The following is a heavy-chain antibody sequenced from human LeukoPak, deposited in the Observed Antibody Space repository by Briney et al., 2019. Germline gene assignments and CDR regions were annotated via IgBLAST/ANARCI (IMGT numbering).Heavy chain of an antibody. CDR1: GYTFTGYY. J-gene: IGHJ2*01. D-gene: IGHD1-20*01. V-gene: IGHV1-2*02. Sequence: ASVKVSCKASGYTFTGYYMHWVRQAPGQGLEWMGWINPNSGGTNYAQKLQGRVTMTTDTSTSTAYMELRSLRSDDTAVYYCARDRTRSNWNYWYFDLWGRGTLVTVSS. CDR3: ARDRTRSNWNYWYFDL. CDR2: INPNSGGT.